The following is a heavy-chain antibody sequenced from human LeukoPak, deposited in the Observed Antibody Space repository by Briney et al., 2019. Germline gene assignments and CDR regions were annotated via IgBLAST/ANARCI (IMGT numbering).Heavy chain of an antibody. CDR1: GDSVSSNSAA. Sequence: SQTLSLTCAISGDSVSSNSAAWNWIRQSPSRGLEWLGRTYYRSKWYNDYAVSVQSRITINPDKSKNQFSLQLNSVTPEDTAVYYRVGSFGGYDTFDYWGQGTLVTVSS. J-gene: IGHJ4*02. CDR3: VGSFGGYDTFDY. D-gene: IGHD5-12*01. V-gene: IGHV6-1*01. CDR2: TYYRSKWYN.